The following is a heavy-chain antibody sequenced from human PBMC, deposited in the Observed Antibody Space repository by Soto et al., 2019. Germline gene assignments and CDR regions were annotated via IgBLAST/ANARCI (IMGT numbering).Heavy chain of an antibody. V-gene: IGHV4-31*03. CDR1: GGSISSSGYY. J-gene: IGHJ3*02. Sequence: QVQLQESGPGLVKPSQTLSLTCTVSGGSISSSGYYWSWIRQHPGKGLEWIGYIDYSGSTYYNPSLKSRISMSIDTSKSQFSLKLSSVTAADTAMYYCARVSIYDASGGYYHFGHGGAFDIWGQGTMVSASS. CDR2: IDYSGST. CDR3: ARVSIYDASGGYYHFGHGGAFDI. D-gene: IGHD3-22*01.